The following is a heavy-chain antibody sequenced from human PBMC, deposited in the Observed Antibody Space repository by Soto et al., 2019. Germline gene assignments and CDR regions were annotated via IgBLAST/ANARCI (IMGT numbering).Heavy chain of an antibody. CDR3: ARMVRGSNIDNYHYMDV. J-gene: IGHJ6*03. V-gene: IGHV1-18*01. CDR2: ISASNGDT. CDR1: GYTFTSHG. Sequence: QVQLVQSGAEVKKPGASVKVSCKASGYTFTSHGISWVRQAPGQGPEWMGWISASNGDTNYAQKFQGRLTVTTGTSTSTGYMELRSVRSEDTAVYYCARMVRGSNIDNYHYMDVWGTGTTVTVSS. D-gene: IGHD3-10*01.